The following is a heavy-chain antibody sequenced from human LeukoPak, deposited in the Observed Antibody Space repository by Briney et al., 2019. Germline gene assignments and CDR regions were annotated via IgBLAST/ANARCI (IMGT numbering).Heavy chain of an antibody. J-gene: IGHJ4*02. CDR3: ARDFAREFTIDY. CDR2: ISGSGGST. V-gene: IGHV3-23*01. CDR1: GFTFSSYA. Sequence: GGSLRLSCAASGFTFSSYAMSWVRQAPGKGLEWVSAISGSGGSTYYADSVKGRFTISRDNSKNTLYLQMNSLRAEDTAVYYCARDFAREFTIDYWGQGTLVTVSS. D-gene: IGHD3-10*01.